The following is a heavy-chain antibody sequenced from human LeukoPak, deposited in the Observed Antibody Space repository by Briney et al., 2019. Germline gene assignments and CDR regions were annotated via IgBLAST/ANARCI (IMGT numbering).Heavy chain of an antibody. V-gene: IGHV4-34*01. J-gene: IGHJ4*02. Sequence: SETLSLTCAVYGGSFSGYYWSWIRQPPGKGLEWIGEINHSGSTNFSPSLKSRVTISVDTSKNQFSLKLSSVTAADTAVYYCAGSSWEYYYDDGELNYWGQGTLVTVSS. CDR1: GGSFSGYY. D-gene: IGHD3-22*01. CDR2: INHSGST. CDR3: AGSSWEYYYDDGELNY.